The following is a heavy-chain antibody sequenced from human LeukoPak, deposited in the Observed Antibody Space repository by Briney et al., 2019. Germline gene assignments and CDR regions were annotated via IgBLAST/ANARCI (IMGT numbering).Heavy chain of an antibody. Sequence: QSGGSLRLSCAASGFTFSNYAMSWVRQAPGKGLEWVSGISGGGVSTYYADSVKGRFTISRDNSKNTLYLQMNSLRAEDTAVYYCAKDLIVVLEGANWGWNFWGQGTLVTVSS. V-gene: IGHV3-23*01. CDR3: AKDLIVVLEGANWGWNF. CDR1: GFTFSNYA. J-gene: IGHJ4*02. D-gene: IGHD2-15*01. CDR2: ISGGGVST.